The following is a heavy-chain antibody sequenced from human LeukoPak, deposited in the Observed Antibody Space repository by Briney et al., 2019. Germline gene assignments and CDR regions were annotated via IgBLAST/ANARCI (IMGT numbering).Heavy chain of an antibody. Sequence: SETLSLTCTVSGGSISSSSYYWGWIRQPPGKGLEWIGSIYYSGSTYCNPSLKGRVTISVDTSKNQFSLKLSSVTAADTAVYYCARVSRITIFGVVIMGNWFDPWGQGTLVTVSS. J-gene: IGHJ5*02. CDR3: ARVSRITIFGVVIMGNWFDP. D-gene: IGHD3-3*01. CDR2: IYYSGST. V-gene: IGHV4-39*01. CDR1: GGSISSSSYY.